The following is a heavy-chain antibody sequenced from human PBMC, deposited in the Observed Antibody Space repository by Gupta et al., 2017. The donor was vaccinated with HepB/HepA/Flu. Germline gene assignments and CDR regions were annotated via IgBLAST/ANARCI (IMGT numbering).Heavy chain of an antibody. Sequence: QVQLVESGGGVVQPGRSLRLSCAASGFTFSSYGLHWVRQAPGKGLEWVAVIWYDGSNKYYADSGKGRFTISRDNSKNTLYLQMNSLRAEETAVDYCAREGQNDGGYYYYGMDVWGQGTTVTVSS. CDR2: IWYDGSNK. J-gene: IGHJ6*02. CDR3: AREGQNDGGYYYYGMDV. D-gene: IGHD1-1*01. CDR1: GFTFSSYG. V-gene: IGHV3-33*01.